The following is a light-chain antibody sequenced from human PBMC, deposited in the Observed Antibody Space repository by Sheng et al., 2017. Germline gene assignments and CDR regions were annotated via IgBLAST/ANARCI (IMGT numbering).Light chain of an antibody. CDR1: QSVSSN. J-gene: IGKJ3*01. CDR3: QQYAGSPFT. V-gene: IGKV3-15*01. CDR2: GAS. Sequence: EIVMTQSPATLSVSPGERATLSCRASQSVSSNLAWYQQKPGQAPRLLIYGASTRATGIPVRFSGSGSGTEFTLTISSLQSEDVAAYYCQQYAGSPFTFGPGTKVDV.